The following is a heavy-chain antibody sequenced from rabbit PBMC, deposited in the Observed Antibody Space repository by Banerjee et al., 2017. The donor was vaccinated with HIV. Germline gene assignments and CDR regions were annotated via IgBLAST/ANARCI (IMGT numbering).Heavy chain of an antibody. Sequence: QEQLVESGGGLVQPGASLTLTCTASGFSFSSSYWIWWGRQAPGKGLEWIACIYVGSVGNTYYASWAKGRFTISKTSSTTVTLQMTSLTAADTATYFCARDTDVYVDYTYAYGLWGPGTLVTVS. V-gene: IGHV1S45*01. CDR1: GFSFSSSYW. J-gene: IGHJ4*01. D-gene: IGHD6-1*01. CDR2: IYVGSVGNT. CDR3: ARDTDVYVDYTYAYGL.